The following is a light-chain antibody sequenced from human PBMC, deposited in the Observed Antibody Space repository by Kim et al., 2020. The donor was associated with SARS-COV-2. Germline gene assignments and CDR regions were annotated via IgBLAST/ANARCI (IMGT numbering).Light chain of an antibody. CDR3: QQDKSYPLT. V-gene: IGKV1-12*01. Sequence: DIQMTQSPSSVSASVGDRVTITCRASQGISRSLAWYQQKPGRAPNLLIYAASSLQSGVPSRFSGSGSGTDFTLTISSLQPEDFATYYCQQDKSYPLTIGRGTKVEIK. CDR1: QGISRS. J-gene: IGKJ4*01. CDR2: AAS.